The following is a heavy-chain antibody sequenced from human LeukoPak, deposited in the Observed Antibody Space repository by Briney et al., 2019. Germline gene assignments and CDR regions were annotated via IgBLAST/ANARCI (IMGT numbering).Heavy chain of an antibody. V-gene: IGHV1-18*04. J-gene: IGHJ4*02. Sequence: ASVQVSCKASGYTFSNYGISWVRQAPGLGLEWMGWTSYNGNTNYAQKFQDRVTMTTDTSTTTAYMELRSLESDDTAVYYCARHSGSGWQALGYWGQGTLVTVSS. CDR1: GYTFSNYG. D-gene: IGHD6-19*01. CDR2: TSYNGNT. CDR3: ARHSGSGWQALGY.